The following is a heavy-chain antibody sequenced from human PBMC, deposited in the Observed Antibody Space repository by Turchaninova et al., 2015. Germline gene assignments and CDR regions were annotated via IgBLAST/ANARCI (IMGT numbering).Heavy chain of an antibody. CDR1: GFTITDFI. Sequence: QVQLVQSGAAVRLAWGSVHVAGEGPGFTITDFISNWGGQAPGQGPERMGWISTYNGDTHTAQKFHGRVTMTRETSTATAYMELRSRTSDDTAVYYCARFMSSSYGMDVWGRGTTITVSS. D-gene: IGHD3-16*02. V-gene: IGHV1-18*04. CDR3: ARFMSSSYGMDV. J-gene: IGHJ6*02. CDR2: ISTYNGDT.